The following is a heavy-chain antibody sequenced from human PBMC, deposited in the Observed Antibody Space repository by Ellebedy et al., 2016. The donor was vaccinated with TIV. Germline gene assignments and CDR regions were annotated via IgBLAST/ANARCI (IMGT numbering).Heavy chain of an antibody. Sequence: GESLKISCAASGFIFSHYSMNWVRQAPGKGLEWVSYISRSSSNTYYGDSAKGRFTISRDDAKNSLYLQMNSLRDGDTAVYYCARGRYGPWGQGTLVTVSS. J-gene: IGHJ5*02. D-gene: IGHD3-10*01. CDR1: GFIFSHYS. CDR3: ARGRYGP. V-gene: IGHV3-21*01. CDR2: ISRSSSNT.